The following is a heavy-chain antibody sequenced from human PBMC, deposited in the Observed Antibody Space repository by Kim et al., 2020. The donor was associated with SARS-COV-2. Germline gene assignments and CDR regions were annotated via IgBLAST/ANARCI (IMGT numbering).Heavy chain of an antibody. CDR3: RFPGFNSHYFDY. J-gene: IGHJ4*02. CDR2: ISYDGTKE. Sequence: GGSLRLSCAASGFTFSNYAMHWVRQVPGKGLEWVALISYDGTKEYYADSVKGRFTISRDNSKKTLYLQMNSLRAEDTAVYHCRFPGFNSHYFDYWGQGPLLTVSS. V-gene: IGHV3-30*03. D-gene: IGHD1-26*01. CDR1: GFTFSNYA.